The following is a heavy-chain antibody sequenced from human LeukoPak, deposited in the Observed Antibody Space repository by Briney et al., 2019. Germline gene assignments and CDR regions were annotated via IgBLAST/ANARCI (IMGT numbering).Heavy chain of an antibody. D-gene: IGHD1-14*01. CDR2: IKTKTDGGTT. Sequence: GGSLRLSCAVSGFTFATSWMSWVRQAPGKGLEWVGRIKTKTDGGTTDYAAPVKGRFTISRDDSKNTLYLQMNSLKTEDTAVYYCGTGSAFDFWGRGTMVTVSP. J-gene: IGHJ3*01. CDR3: GTGSAFDF. CDR1: GFTFATSW. V-gene: IGHV3-15*01.